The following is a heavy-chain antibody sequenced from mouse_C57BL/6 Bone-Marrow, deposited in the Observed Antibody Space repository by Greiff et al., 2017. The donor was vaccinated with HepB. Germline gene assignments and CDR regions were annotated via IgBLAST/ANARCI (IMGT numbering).Heavy chain of an antibody. D-gene: IGHD2-4*01. CDR3: ARCDYDQFAY. Sequence: QVQLQQPGAELVKPGASVKVSCKASGYTFTSYWMHWVKQRPGQGLEWIGRIHPSDSDTNYNQKFKDKATLTADKSSSTAYMQLSSLTYEDSAVYYCARCDYDQFAYWGQGTLVTVSA. J-gene: IGHJ3*01. V-gene: IGHV1-74*01. CDR1: GYTFTSYW. CDR2: IHPSDSDT.